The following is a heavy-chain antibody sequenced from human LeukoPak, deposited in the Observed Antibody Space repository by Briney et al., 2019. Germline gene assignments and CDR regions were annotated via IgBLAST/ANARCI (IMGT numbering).Heavy chain of an antibody. D-gene: IGHD6-19*01. CDR1: GFTFSSYA. Sequence: GESLRLSCPASGFTFSSYAMSWIRQTPGKGLEWVSFISSGGSTVNYADSVKGRFTISRDNAKNSLYLQMNSLRAEDTAVYYCTRGTGAYSSGWGFDYWGQGTLVTVSS. CDR2: ISSGGSTV. V-gene: IGHV3-11*01. J-gene: IGHJ4*02. CDR3: TRGTGAYSSGWGFDY.